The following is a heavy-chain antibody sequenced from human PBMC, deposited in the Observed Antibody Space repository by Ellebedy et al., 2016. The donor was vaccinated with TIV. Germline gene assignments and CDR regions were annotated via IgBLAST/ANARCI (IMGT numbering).Heavy chain of an antibody. CDR2: INPNSGGT. Sequence: ASVKVSXKASRYTFTGYYMHWVRQAPGQGLEWMGWINPNSGGTNYAQKFQGRVTMTRDTSISTAYMELSRLRSDDTAVYYCARQYYYDSSGYYVDAFDIWGQGTMVTVSS. V-gene: IGHV1-2*02. D-gene: IGHD3-22*01. J-gene: IGHJ3*02. CDR3: ARQYYYDSSGYYVDAFDI. CDR1: RYTFTGYY.